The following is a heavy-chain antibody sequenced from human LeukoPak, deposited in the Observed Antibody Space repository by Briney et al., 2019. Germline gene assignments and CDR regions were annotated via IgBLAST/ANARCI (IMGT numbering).Heavy chain of an antibody. D-gene: IGHD2-15*01. V-gene: IGHV4-34*01. Sequence: SETLSLTCAVYGGSFSGYYWSWIRQPPGKGLEWIGEINHSGSTNYNPSLKSRVTISVDTSKNQFSLKLSSVTAADTAVYYCARDAPVALTFDYWGQGTLVTVSS. CDR1: GGSFSGYY. J-gene: IGHJ4*02. CDR2: INHSGST. CDR3: ARDAPVALTFDY.